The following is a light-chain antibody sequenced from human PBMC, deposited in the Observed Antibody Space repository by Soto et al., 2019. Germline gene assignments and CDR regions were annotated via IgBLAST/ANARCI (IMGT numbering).Light chain of an antibody. CDR2: GVS. CDR1: SSDIGAYNY. J-gene: IGLJ1*01. Sequence: QSALTQPPSASGSPGQSVTISCTGTSSDIGAYNYVSWYQQHPGKAPKFMIYGVSKRPSGVPDRFSGSKSGNTASLTVSGLQAEDEADYYCSSYAGSYTFVFGTGTKLTVL. CDR3: SSYAGSYTFV. V-gene: IGLV2-8*01.